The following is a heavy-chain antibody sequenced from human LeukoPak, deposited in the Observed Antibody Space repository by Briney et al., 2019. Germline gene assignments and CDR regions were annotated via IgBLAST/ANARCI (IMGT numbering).Heavy chain of an antibody. D-gene: IGHD6-19*01. J-gene: IGHJ4*02. CDR1: GAPISSSNY. Sequence: SETLSLTCPVSGAPISSSNYWGWVRQSPGKGLEWIGSVSSWGNTYYHPSFKSRVTVSVDTSRNHFSSELTSYCARLHSRGNTGWFFYFDYWGQGTLVTVSS. CDR3: GWFFYFDY. V-gene: IGHV4-39*02. CDR2: VSSWGNT.